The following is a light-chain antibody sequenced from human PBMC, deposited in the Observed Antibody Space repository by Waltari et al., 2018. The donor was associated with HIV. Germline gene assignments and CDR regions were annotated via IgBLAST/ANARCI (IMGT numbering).Light chain of an antibody. V-gene: IGKV3-20*01. J-gene: IGKJ3*01. Sequence: EIVLTQSPGTLSLSPGERATLSCRASQSVSSSYLAWYQQKPGQAPRLLIYGASSRATGIPDRFSGSGSGTDFTLTISRLEPEDFAIYYCQQYSSSSQIFTFGPGTKVDIK. CDR3: QQYSSSSQIFT. CDR1: QSVSSSY. CDR2: GAS.